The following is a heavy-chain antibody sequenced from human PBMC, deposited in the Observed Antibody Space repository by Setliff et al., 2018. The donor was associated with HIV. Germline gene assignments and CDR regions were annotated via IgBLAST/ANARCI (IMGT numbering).Heavy chain of an antibody. CDR3: ARTDWARTSYYYYYGMDV. J-gene: IGHJ6*02. D-gene: IGHD3-9*01. CDR1: GGSISSHY. CDR2: IYYSGST. V-gene: IGHV4-59*08. Sequence: SETLSLTCTVSGGSISSHYWSWIRQPPGKGLEWIGSIYYSGSTNYNPSLKSRVTISVDTSKNQFSLKLSSVTAADTAVYYCARTDWARTSYYYYYGMDVWGQGTTVTVSS.